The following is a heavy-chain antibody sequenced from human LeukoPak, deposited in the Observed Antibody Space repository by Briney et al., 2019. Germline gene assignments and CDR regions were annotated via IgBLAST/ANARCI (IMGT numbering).Heavy chain of an antibody. D-gene: IGHD2-15*01. CDR2: IYYSGST. J-gene: IGHJ4*02. Sequence: PSETLSLTCTVSGGSISSSSYYWGWIRQPPGKGLEWIGSIYYSGSTYYNPSLKSRVTISVDTSKNHFSLKLSSVTAADTAVYYCATGLGYCSGGSCYSGSTQAPLDYWGQGTLVTVSS. CDR3: ATGLGYCSGGSCYSGSTQAPLDY. CDR1: GGSISSSSYY. V-gene: IGHV4-39*01.